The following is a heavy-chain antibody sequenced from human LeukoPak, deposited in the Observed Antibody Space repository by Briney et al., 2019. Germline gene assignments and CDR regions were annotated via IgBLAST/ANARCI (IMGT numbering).Heavy chain of an antibody. D-gene: IGHD3-9*01. CDR3: ASGYDILTGYRLYYFDY. V-gene: IGHV4-34*01. J-gene: IGHJ4*02. CDR1: GGSFSGYY. CDR2: IYYSGST. Sequence: SETLSLTCAVYGGSFSGYYWSWIRQPPGKGLEWIWSIYYSGSTYYNPSLKSRVTISVDTSKNQFSLKLSSVTAADTAVYYCASGYDILTGYRLYYFDYWGQGTLVTVSS.